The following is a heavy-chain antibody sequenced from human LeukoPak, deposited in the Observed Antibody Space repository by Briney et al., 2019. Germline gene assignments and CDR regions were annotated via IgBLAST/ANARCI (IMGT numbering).Heavy chain of an antibody. CDR1: GYNFPTYW. J-gene: IGHJ4*02. D-gene: IGHD3-16*01. CDR3: ARQGTYDYVWGI. CDR2: IYPGDSDT. Sequence: GESLKISCKGSGYNFPTYWIEWVRQMPGKGLEWMGIIYPGDSDTRYSPSFQGQVTISADKSINTAYLQWSSLKDSDTAMYYCARQGTYDYVWGIWGQGTLVTVSS. V-gene: IGHV5-51*01.